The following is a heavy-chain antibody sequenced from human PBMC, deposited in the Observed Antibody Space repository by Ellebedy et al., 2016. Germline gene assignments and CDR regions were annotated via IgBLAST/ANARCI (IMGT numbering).Heavy chain of an antibody. CDR2: ISGSGGNS. D-gene: IGHD3-3*01. V-gene: IGHV3-23*01. Sequence: GESLKISXAASGFSFSNYAMSWVRQAPGKGLEWVSSISGSGGNSYYADSVKGRFTISRDNSKTTLYLQMNSLRVEDTAVYYCADGERTYYDYNRPLPWGQGTLVTVSS. CDR3: ADGERTYYDYNRPLP. CDR1: GFSFSNYA. J-gene: IGHJ5*02.